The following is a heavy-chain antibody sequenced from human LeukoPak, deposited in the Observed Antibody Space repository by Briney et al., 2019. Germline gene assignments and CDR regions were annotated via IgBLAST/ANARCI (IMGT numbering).Heavy chain of an antibody. J-gene: IGHJ4*02. V-gene: IGHV1-2*02. D-gene: IGHD3-10*01. Sequence: ASVKVSCKASGYAFTSYGISWVRQAPGQGLEWMGWINPNSGGTKYTQKFQGRVTMTRDTSISTAYMELSRLTSDDTAVYYCARSPDYYGSGAYIDSWGQGTLVTVSS. CDR2: INPNSGGT. CDR1: GYAFTSYG. CDR3: ARSPDYYGSGAYIDS.